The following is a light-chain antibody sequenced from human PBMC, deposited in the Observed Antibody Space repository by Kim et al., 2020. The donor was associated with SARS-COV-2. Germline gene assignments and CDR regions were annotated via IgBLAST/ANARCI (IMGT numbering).Light chain of an antibody. Sequence: LGQTVRITCQGDSLRRYDVSWYQQKPGQAPVLVIYGKNDRPSGIPDRFSSSTSGDTASLTIAGAQAADEADYYCNSRDNSGKHLVVFGGGTKLTVL. CDR3: NSRDNSGKHLVV. CDR2: GKN. V-gene: IGLV3-19*01. CDR1: SLRRYD. J-gene: IGLJ2*01.